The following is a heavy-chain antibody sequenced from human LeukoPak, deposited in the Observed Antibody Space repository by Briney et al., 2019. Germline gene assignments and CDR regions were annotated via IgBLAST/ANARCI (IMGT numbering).Heavy chain of an antibody. CDR3: ARGGTTVTPGLLWFDP. Sequence: PETLSLTCSVSGGSISSHYWSWIRQPPGKGLEWIGYIYYSGSTKYNPSLKSRVTISVDTSKNQFSLKLSSVTAADTAVYYCARGGTTVTPGLLWFDPWGQGTLVTVSS. J-gene: IGHJ5*02. D-gene: IGHD4-17*01. CDR1: GGSISSHY. V-gene: IGHV4-59*11. CDR2: IYYSGST.